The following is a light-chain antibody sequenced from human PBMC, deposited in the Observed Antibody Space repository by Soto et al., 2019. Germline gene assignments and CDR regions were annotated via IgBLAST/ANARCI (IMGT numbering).Light chain of an antibody. CDR1: SSDIGRYNY. CDR2: DVS. CDR3: CSYAGSYTFYV. Sequence: QSVLTQPASVSGSPGQSITISCTGTSSDIGRYNYVSWYQQYPGKAPKLMIYDVSKRPSGVPDRFSGSKSGNTASLTISGLQAEDEADYYCCSYAGSYTFYVFGTG. V-gene: IGLV2-11*01. J-gene: IGLJ1*01.